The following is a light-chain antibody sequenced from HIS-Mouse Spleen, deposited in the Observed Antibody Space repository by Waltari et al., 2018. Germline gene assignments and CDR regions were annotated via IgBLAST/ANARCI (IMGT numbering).Light chain of an antibody. CDR3: QAWDSSLV. J-gene: IGLJ2*01. CDR2: QDS. Sequence: SYELTQPPSVSVSPGQTASITCSGDKLGDKYACWYQQKPGQSPVLVIYQDSKRPSGIPERLSGSNSGNTATLTISGTQAMDEADYYCQAWDSSLVFGGGTKLTVL. CDR1: KLGDKY. V-gene: IGLV3-1*01.